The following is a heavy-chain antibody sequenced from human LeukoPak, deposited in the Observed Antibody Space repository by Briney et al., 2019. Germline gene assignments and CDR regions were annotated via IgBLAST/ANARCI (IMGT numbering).Heavy chain of an antibody. Sequence: GGSLRLSCAASGFTVNSNYFSWVRQAPGKGLEWVSTLYITGNTYYANSVKGRFSISRDNSKNTLFLQMNSLRAEDTAVYYCARLTADGRLYFVDWGPGTLVTVSS. J-gene: IGHJ4*02. CDR1: GFTVNSNY. V-gene: IGHV3-53*01. D-gene: IGHD6-13*01. CDR3: ARLTADGRLYFVD. CDR2: LYITGNT.